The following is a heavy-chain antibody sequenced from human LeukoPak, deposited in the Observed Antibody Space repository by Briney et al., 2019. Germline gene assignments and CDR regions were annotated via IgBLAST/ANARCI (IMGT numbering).Heavy chain of an antibody. V-gene: IGHV4-59*11. Sequence: PSETLSLTCTVSGGSISSHYWSSIRQPPGKGLEWIGYIYYSGSTNYNPSLKSRVTISVDTSKNQFSLKLSSVTAADTAVYYCARSITIFASFDYWGQGTLVTVSS. CDR1: GGSISSHY. CDR2: IYYSGST. D-gene: IGHD3-3*01. J-gene: IGHJ4*02. CDR3: ARSITIFASFDY.